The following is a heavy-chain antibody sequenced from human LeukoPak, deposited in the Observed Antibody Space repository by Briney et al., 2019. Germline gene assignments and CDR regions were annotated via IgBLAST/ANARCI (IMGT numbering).Heavy chain of an antibody. CDR2: IYPGDSDT. V-gene: IGHV5-51*01. D-gene: IGHD3-22*01. J-gene: IGHJ4*02. Sequence: GESLKISCKGSGYSFTSYWIGWVRQMPGKGLEWMGIIYPGDSDTRYSPSFQGQVTISADKSISTAYLQWSSLKASDTAMYYCARLYHYYDSSGYPTSTYFDYWGQGTLVTVSS. CDR1: GYSFTSYW. CDR3: ARLYHYYDSSGYPTSTYFDY.